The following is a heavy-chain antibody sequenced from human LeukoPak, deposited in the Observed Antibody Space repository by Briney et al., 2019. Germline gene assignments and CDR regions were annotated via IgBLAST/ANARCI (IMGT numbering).Heavy chain of an antibody. J-gene: IGHJ3*02. V-gene: IGHV3-7*01. CDR1: GFTFSSYW. Sequence: EGSLRLSCAASGFTFSSYWMSWLRQAPGKGLEWVANIKEDGSEKDYVDSVKGRFTISRDNAKNSLYLQMNSLRAEDAAVYYCARDTRPEAFDIWGQGTMVTVSS. D-gene: IGHD1-14*01. CDR3: ARDTRPEAFDI. CDR2: IKEDGSEK.